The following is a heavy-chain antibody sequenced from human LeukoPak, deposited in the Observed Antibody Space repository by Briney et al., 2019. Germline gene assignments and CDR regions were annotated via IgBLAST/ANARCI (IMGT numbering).Heavy chain of an antibody. CDR1: GFTFSSYD. CDR3: ARGRFNRDFRSGYYTYYFDY. D-gene: IGHD3-3*01. V-gene: IGHV3-13*01. CDR2: IGTAGDT. Sequence: GGSLRLSCAASGFTFSSYDMHWVRQATGKGLEWVSAIGTAGDTYYPGSVKGRFTISRENAKNSLYLQMNSLRAGDTAVYYCARGRFNRDFRSGYYTYYFDYWGQGTLVTVSS. J-gene: IGHJ4*02.